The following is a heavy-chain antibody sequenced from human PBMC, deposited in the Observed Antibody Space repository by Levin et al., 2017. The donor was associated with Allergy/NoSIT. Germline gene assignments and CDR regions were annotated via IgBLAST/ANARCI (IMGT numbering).Heavy chain of an antibody. V-gene: IGHV1-2*04. CDR3: ARASGDSSSWYVSYGMDG. D-gene: IGHD6-13*01. J-gene: IGHJ6*02. CDR2: INPNSGGT. CDR1: GYTFTGYY. Sequence: ASVKVSCKASGYTFTGYYMHWVRQAPGQGLEWMGWINPNSGGTNYAQKFQGWVTMTRDTSISTAYMELSRLRSDDTAVYYCARASGDSSSWYVSYGMDGWGQGTTVTVSS.